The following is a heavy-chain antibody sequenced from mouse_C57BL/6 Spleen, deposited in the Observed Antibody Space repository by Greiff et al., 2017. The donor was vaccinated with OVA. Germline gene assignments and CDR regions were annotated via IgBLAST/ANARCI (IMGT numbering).Heavy chain of an antibody. CDR2: IYSGDGDT. CDR1: GYAFSSSW. Sequence: QVQLQQSGPELVKPGASVKISCKASGYAFSSSWMNWVKQRPGKGLEWIGRIYSGDGDTNYNGKFKGKATLTADKSSSTAYMQLSSLTSEDSAVYYCAIYSNSVAYWGQGTLVTVSA. J-gene: IGHJ3*01. V-gene: IGHV1-82*01. D-gene: IGHD2-5*01. CDR3: AIYSNSVAY.